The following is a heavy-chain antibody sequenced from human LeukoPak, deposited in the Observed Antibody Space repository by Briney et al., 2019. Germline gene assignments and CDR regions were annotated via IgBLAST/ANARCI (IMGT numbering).Heavy chain of an antibody. D-gene: IGHD5-12*01. CDR2: IYTSGST. Sequence: SETLSLTCTVSVGSISSGSYYWSWIRRPAGKGLEWIGRIYTSGSTNYNPSLKSRVTISVDTSKNQFSLKPSSVTAADTAVYYCAREGYSGYDYVPFFDYWCQGTLVTVSS. V-gene: IGHV4-61*02. CDR1: VGSISSGSYY. CDR3: AREGYSGYDYVPFFDY. J-gene: IGHJ4*02.